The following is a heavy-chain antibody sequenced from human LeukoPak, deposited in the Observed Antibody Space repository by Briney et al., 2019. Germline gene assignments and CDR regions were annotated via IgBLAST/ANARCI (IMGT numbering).Heavy chain of an antibody. V-gene: IGHV3-23*01. D-gene: IGHD3-10*01. CDR2: ISGSGDST. J-gene: IGHJ4*02. CDR3: AKDETMVRGGSRPY. CDR1: GFTFSSYA. Sequence: GGSLRLSSAASGFTFSSYAMSWVRQAPGKGLEWVSGISGSGDSTYYADSVKGRFTISRDNSKNTLYLQMNSLRAEDTAVYYCAKDETMVRGGSRPYWGQGTPVTVSS.